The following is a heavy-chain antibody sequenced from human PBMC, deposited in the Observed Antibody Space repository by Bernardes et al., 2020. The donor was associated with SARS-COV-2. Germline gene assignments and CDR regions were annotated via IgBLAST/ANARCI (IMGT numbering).Heavy chain of an antibody. CDR1: GYTFTSYG. CDR3: AREIREVMAQFDY. Sequence: ASGKVSCKASGYTFTSYGISWVRQAPGQGLEWMGWISAYNGNTTYAQNLQGRVTMTTDTSTSTAYMELRSLSSVTAADTAVYYCAREIREVMAQFDYWGQGALVTVSS. J-gene: IGHJ4*02. D-gene: IGHD3-16*01. CDR2: ISAYNGNT. V-gene: IGHV1-18*01.